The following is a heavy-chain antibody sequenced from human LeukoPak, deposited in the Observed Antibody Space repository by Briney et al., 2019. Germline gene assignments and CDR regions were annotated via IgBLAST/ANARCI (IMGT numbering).Heavy chain of an antibody. Sequence: GGSLRLSCAASGFTFSSYAMHWVRQAPGKGLEWVAVISYDGSNKYYADSVKGRFTISRDNSKNTLYLQMNSLRAEDTAVYYCARDQYYYDSSGPSGAFDIWGQGTMVTVSS. CDR3: ARDQYYYDSSGPSGAFDI. CDR1: GFTFSSYA. CDR2: ISYDGSNK. V-gene: IGHV3-30*04. D-gene: IGHD3-22*01. J-gene: IGHJ3*02.